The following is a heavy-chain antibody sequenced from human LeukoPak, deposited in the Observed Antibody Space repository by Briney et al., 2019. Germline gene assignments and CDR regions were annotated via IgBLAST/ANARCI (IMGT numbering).Heavy chain of an antibody. J-gene: IGHJ6*03. CDR2: INHSGST. D-gene: IGHD2-2*01. CDR1: GGSFSGYY. V-gene: IGHV4-34*01. Sequence: PSETLSLTCAVYGGSFSGYYGTWIRQPPGKGLEWIGEINHSGSTNYNPSLKSRITISVDTSKNQFSLKLRSVTAADTAVYYCARGRTEYHLLPTKKDSQYYYMDVWGKGTTVTVSS. CDR3: ARGRTEYHLLPTKKDSQYYYMDV.